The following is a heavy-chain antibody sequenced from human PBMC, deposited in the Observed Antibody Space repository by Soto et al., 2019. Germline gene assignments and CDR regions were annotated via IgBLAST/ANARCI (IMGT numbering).Heavy chain of an antibody. CDR1: GFSLSTSGVG. CDR3: AYSVVGVWGNGYGCFDY. Sequence: QITLKESCPTLVKPTQTLTLTCTFSGFSLSTSGVGVGWIRQPPGKALEWLAVIYWDDDQRYSQSLKNRLTITKDTSKNRVVLTFTNMDPVDTATYDCAYSVVGVWGNGYGCFDYWGQGTLVTGSS. V-gene: IGHV2-5*02. CDR2: IYWDDDQ. J-gene: IGHJ4*02. D-gene: IGHD2-15*01.